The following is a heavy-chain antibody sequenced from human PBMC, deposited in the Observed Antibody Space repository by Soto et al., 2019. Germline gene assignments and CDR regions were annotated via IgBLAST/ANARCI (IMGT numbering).Heavy chain of an antibody. Sequence: LSLTCAVYGGSFSGYYWSWIRQPPGKGLEWIGEINHSGSTNYNPSLKSRVTISVDTSKNQFSLKLSSVTAADTAVYYCARAHIAAAGTIGVIYYYYGMDVWGQGTTVTVSS. J-gene: IGHJ6*02. D-gene: IGHD6-13*01. CDR2: INHSGST. V-gene: IGHV4-34*01. CDR3: ARAHIAAAGTIGVIYYYYGMDV. CDR1: GGSFSGYY.